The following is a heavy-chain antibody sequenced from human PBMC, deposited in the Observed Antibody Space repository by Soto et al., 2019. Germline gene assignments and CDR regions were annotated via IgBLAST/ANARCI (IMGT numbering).Heavy chain of an antibody. J-gene: IGHJ4*02. CDR1: GFTFSSYG. CDR2: ISYDGSNK. D-gene: IGHD3-10*01. V-gene: IGHV3-30*18. Sequence: PGGSLRLSCAASGFTFSSYGMHWVRQAPGKGLEWVAVISYDGSNKYYADSVKGRFTISRDNSKNTLYLQMNSLRAEDTAVYYCAKGSGSYPKSPLDYWGQGT. CDR3: AKGSGSYPKSPLDY.